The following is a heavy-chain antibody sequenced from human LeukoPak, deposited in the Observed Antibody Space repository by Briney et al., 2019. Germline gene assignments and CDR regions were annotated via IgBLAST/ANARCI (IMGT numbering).Heavy chain of an antibody. CDR3: ARSKRPDTAMVYYFDY. CDR1: GFTFSSYA. D-gene: IGHD5-18*01. Sequence: GGSLRLSCAASGFTFSSYAMSWVRQAPGKGLEWVSAISGSGGSTYYADSVKGRFTISRDNSKNTLYLQMNSLRAEDTAVYYCARSKRPDTAMVYYFDYWGQGTLVTVSS. CDR2: ISGSGGST. V-gene: IGHV3-23*01. J-gene: IGHJ4*02.